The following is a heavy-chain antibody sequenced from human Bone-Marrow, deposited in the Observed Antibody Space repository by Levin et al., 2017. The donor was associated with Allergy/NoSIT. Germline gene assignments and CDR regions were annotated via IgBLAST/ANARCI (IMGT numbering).Heavy chain of an antibody. CDR1: GFTVSTDY. V-gene: IGHV3-53*01. J-gene: IGHJ6*02. CDR2: IYSGFTT. CDR3: ARDPGFPNGMDV. D-gene: IGHD1-14*01. Sequence: QAGGSLRLSCAASGFTVSTDYLAWVRQAPGKGLEWVSLIYSGFTTYYADSVQGRFTISIDNSKNMLYLQMNSLRAEDTAVYYCARDPGFPNGMDVWGQGTTVTVSS.